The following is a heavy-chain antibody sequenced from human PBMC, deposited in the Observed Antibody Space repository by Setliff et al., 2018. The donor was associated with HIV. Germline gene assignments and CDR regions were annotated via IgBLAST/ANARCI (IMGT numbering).Heavy chain of an antibody. CDR2: IYKSGTT. V-gene: IGHV4-59*08. J-gene: IGHJ4*02. D-gene: IGHD2-21*02. Sequence: LSETLSLTCSVSGGSVNSYHWSWIRQPPGKGLEWIGYIYKSGTTNYSPSLKSRVTISAGPSKNQFSLKLTSVTAADTAVYYCGRLSETAMASFDSWGQGILVTVSA. CDR1: GGSVNSYH. CDR3: GRLSETAMASFDS.